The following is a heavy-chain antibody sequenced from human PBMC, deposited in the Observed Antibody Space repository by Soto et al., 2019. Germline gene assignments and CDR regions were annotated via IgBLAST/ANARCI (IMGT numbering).Heavy chain of an antibody. Sequence: QLQLVESGGGVVQPGRSLRLSCAASGFTFSSYGMHWVRQAPGKGLEWVAVIWYDGSNKYYADSVKGRFIISRDNSKNTLYLQMNSLRAEDTAVYYCARELGYCSSPSCDQGYYGMDVWGPGTTVNVS. J-gene: IGHJ6*02. V-gene: IGHV3-33*01. D-gene: IGHD2-2*01. CDR1: GFTFSSYG. CDR3: ARELGYCSSPSCDQGYYGMDV. CDR2: IWYDGSNK.